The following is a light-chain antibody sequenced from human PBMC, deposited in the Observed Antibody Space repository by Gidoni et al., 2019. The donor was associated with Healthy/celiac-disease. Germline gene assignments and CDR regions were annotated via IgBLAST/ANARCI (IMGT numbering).Light chain of an antibody. Sequence: AIPLTQSPSSLSASVGDRVTITCRASQGISSALAWYQQKPGKAPKLLIYDAYGLESGVASRVSGSGSGRDCTLTISSLQPEDLATYYCQQFNSYPLFFGGXTKVEIK. CDR2: DAY. J-gene: IGKJ4*01. CDR3: QQFNSYPLF. V-gene: IGKV1-13*02. CDR1: QGISSA.